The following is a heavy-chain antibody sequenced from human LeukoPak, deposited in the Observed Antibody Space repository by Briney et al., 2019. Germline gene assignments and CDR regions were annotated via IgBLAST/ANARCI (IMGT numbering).Heavy chain of an antibody. CDR2: INPNSGGT. CDR3: AGGFTSRRYFDWLPYFDY. J-gene: IGHJ4*02. Sequence: ASVKVSCTASGYTFTGYYMHWVRQAPGQGLEWMGWINPNSGGTNYAQKFQGWVTMTRDTSISTAYMELSRLRSDDTAVYYCAGGFTSRRYFDWLPYFDYWGQGTLVTVSS. CDR1: GYTFTGYY. V-gene: IGHV1-2*04. D-gene: IGHD3-9*01.